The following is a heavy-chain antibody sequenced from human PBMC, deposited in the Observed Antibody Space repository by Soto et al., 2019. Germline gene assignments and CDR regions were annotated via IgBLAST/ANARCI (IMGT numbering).Heavy chain of an antibody. V-gene: IGHV4-59*03. CDR3: ATGRVYYGSEY. CDR1: GDSISDFY. CDR2: IYYSAST. D-gene: IGHD3-10*01. J-gene: IGHJ4*02. Sequence: QVQLQESGPGLVKPSETLSLTCRFPGDSISDFYWSWIRQPPGKGLEWMGYIYYSASTNYKPSLNDNPSLKSRVTISLDTSQNQFSLKLTSMTAADTAVYYCATGRVYYGSEYWGQGTLVTVSS.